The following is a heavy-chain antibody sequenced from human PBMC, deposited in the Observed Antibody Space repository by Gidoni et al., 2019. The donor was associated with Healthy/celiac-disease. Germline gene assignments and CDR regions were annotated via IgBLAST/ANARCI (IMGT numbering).Heavy chain of an antibody. Sequence: QLQLQESSPGLVKPSETLSLTCIVSGGSISSSSYYWGWIRQPPGKGLEWSGSIYYSGCTYYNPSLKSRVTISGDTSKNQFSLKLSSVTAADTAVYYCARDQEELGNGMDVWGQGTTVTVSS. D-gene: IGHD7-27*01. CDR1: GGSISSSSYY. CDR3: ARDQEELGNGMDV. CDR2: IYYSGCT. V-gene: IGHV4-39*07. J-gene: IGHJ6*02.